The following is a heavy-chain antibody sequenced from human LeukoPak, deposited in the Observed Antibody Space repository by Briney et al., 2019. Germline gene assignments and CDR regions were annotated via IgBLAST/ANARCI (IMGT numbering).Heavy chain of an antibody. V-gene: IGHV1-18*01. CDR3: AREVIRQSQAPGY. CDR2: ISAYNGNT. CDR1: GYTFTNYG. D-gene: IGHD2-21*01. Sequence: GASVKVSCKASGYTFTNYGLSWVRPAPGQGLEWMGWISAYNGNTNYAQKLQGRVTMTTDTSTSTAYMELWSLRSDDTAVYYCAREVIRQSQAPGYWGQGTLVTVSS. J-gene: IGHJ4*02.